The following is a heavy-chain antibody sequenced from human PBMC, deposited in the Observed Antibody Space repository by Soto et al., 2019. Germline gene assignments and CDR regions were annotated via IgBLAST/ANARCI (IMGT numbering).Heavy chain of an antibody. V-gene: IGHV3-15*01. D-gene: IGHD3-10*01. Sequence: VQLVESGGGVVQPGGSLRLSCAASGFTFSNAWMSWVRQAPGKGLEWVGRIKSKTDGGTTDYAAPVKGRFTISRDDSKNTLYLQMNSLKTEDTAVYYCTTPYYYGSGSYYITDYWGQGTLVTVSS. CDR1: GFTFSNAW. J-gene: IGHJ4*02. CDR3: TTPYYYGSGSYYITDY. CDR2: IKSKTDGGTT.